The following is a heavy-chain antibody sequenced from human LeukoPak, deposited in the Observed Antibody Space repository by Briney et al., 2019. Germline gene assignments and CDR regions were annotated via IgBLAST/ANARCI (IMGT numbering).Heavy chain of an antibody. CDR2: INPNSGGT. Sequence: ASVKVSCKASGYTFSDYYIHWVRQAPGQGLEWMGWINPNSGGTDYAQKFQGRVTMTRDTSITTAYMELSRLTSDDTAVYYCARDVMRGSEIDYWGQGTLVAVSS. V-gene: IGHV1-2*02. J-gene: IGHJ4*02. CDR1: GYTFSDYY. D-gene: IGHD1-26*01. CDR3: ARDVMRGSEIDY.